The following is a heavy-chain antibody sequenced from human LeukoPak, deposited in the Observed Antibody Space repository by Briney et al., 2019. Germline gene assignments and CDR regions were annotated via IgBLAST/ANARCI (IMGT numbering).Heavy chain of an antibody. CDR1: GGSISSYY. J-gene: IGHJ3*02. V-gene: IGHV4-59*08. Sequence: SETLSLTCTVSGGSISSYYWSWIRQPPGKGLEWIGYIYYSGSTNYNPSLKSRVTISVDTSENQFSLKLSSVTAADTAVYYCARFYDRGTFDIWGQGTMVTVSS. CDR3: ARFYDRGTFDI. CDR2: IYYSGST. D-gene: IGHD3-22*01.